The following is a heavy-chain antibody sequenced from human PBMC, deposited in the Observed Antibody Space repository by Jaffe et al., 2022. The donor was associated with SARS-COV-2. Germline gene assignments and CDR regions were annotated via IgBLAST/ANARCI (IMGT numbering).Heavy chain of an antibody. V-gene: IGHV4-30-4*01. CDR1: GGSISSGDYY. Sequence: QVQLQESGPGLVKPSQTLSLTCTVSGGSISSGDYYWSWIRQPPGKGLEWIGYIYYSGSTYYNPSLKSRVTISVDTSKNQFSLKLSSVTAADTAVYYCARDQRGAYDILTGYSPRAFDIWGQGTMVTVSS. J-gene: IGHJ3*02. D-gene: IGHD3-9*01. CDR2: IYYSGST. CDR3: ARDQRGAYDILTGYSPRAFDI.